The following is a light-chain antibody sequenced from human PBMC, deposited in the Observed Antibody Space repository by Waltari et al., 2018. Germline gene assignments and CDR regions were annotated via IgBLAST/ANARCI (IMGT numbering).Light chain of an antibody. CDR1: QSVETY. CDR2: DAS. J-gene: IGKJ4*01. V-gene: IGKV3-11*01. Sequence: EIVLTQSPATLSFSPGERATLSCRASQSVETYLAWYQQRPGQSPRLLTYDASYRATGIPGRFSGSGSETDFTLTISSLQPEDFAVYYCQQRRSWPLTFGGGTRVQI. CDR3: QQRRSWPLT.